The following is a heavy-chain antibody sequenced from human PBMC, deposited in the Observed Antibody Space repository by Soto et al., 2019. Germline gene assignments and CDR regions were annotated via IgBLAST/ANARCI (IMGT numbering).Heavy chain of an antibody. Sequence: QVQLQESGPGLVKPSGTLSLTCAVSGGSISSGTWWSWVRQPPGRGLEWIGEIYHSGSPNYNPSLKSRVTMSVDKSKNLFSLRLSSVTAAGSALYYCARRVPAAPNWFDPWGQGTLVTVSS. CDR3: ARRVPAAPNWFDP. CDR1: GGSISSGTW. V-gene: IGHV4-4*02. D-gene: IGHD2-2*01. J-gene: IGHJ5*02. CDR2: IYHSGSP.